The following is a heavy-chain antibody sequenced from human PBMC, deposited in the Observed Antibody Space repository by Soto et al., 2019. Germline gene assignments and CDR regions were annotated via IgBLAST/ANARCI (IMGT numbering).Heavy chain of an antibody. Sequence: QVQLVESGGGVVQPGRSLRLSCAASGFAFSSYGMHWVRQAPGKGLEWVAVISYDGSNKYYADSVKGRFTISRDNSKNTLYLQMNSLRAEDTAVYCCAKVDYSGCYFDYWGQGTLVTVSS. CDR3: AKVDYSGCYFDY. CDR1: GFAFSSYG. V-gene: IGHV3-30*18. J-gene: IGHJ4*02. CDR2: ISYDGSNK. D-gene: IGHD1-26*01.